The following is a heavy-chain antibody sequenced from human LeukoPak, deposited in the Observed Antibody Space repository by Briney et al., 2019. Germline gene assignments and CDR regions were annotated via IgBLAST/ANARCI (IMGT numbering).Heavy chain of an antibody. Sequence: GGSLRLSCAASGFTFSSYGMHWVRQAPGKGLEWVAVIWYDGSNKYYADSAKGRFTISRDNSKNTLYLQMNSLRAEDTAVYYCAKGRREQPFDYWGQGTLVTVSS. J-gene: IGHJ4*02. CDR1: GFTFSSYG. V-gene: IGHV3-33*06. CDR3: AKGRREQPFDY. D-gene: IGHD1-26*01. CDR2: IWYDGSNK.